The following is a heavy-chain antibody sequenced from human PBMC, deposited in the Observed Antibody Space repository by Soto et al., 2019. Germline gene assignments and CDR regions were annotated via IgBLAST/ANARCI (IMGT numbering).Heavy chain of an antibody. Sequence: QLQLQESGPGLVKPSETLSLTCTVSGGSISSSSYYWGWIRQPPGKGLEWIGSIYYSGSTHYNPSRKSRVTIAVDTSKNQFPLKLSSVTAADTAVYYCASPVVAEWLRPGHYYYYYGMDVWGQGTTVTVSS. D-gene: IGHD5-12*01. J-gene: IGHJ6*02. V-gene: IGHV4-39*01. CDR2: IYYSGST. CDR3: ASPVVAEWLRPGHYYYYYGMDV. CDR1: GGSISSSSYY.